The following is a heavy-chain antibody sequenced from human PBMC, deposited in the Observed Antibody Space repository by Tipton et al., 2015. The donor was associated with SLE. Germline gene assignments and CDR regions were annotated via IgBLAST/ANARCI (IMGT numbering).Heavy chain of an antibody. J-gene: IGHJ4*02. V-gene: IGHV3-23*01. CDR1: GFTFSSYA. D-gene: IGHD3-22*01. CDR2: ISGSGGST. Sequence: SLRLSCAASGFTFSSYAMSWVRQAPGKGLEWVSAISGSGGSTYYADSVKGRFTISRDNSKNTLYLQMNSLRAEDTAVYYCARGGPYYYDSSGFDYWGQGTLVTVSS. CDR3: ARGGPYYYDSSGFDY.